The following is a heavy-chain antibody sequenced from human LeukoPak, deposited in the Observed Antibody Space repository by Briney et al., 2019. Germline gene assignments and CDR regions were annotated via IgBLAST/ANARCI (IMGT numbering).Heavy chain of an antibody. CDR3: ATDGAGFDT. V-gene: IGHV3-11*01. J-gene: IGHJ5*02. Sequence: GGSLRLSCAASGFTFSDYYMSWIRQAPGKGLEWLSYINIGGTNTHYADSVKGRFTISRDDAKKSLYLEMTNLRAEDTAVYYCATDGAGFDTWGQGVLVTVSS. CDR1: GFTFSDYY. CDR2: INIGGTNT.